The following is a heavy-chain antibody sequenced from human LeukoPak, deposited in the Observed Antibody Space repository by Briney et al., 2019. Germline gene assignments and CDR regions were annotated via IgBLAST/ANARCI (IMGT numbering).Heavy chain of an antibody. CDR3: ARRSDYHGSGESYYYYGMDV. V-gene: IGHV5-51*01. J-gene: IGHJ6*02. CDR2: IYPGDSDT. CDR1: GYSFTSYW. D-gene: IGHD3-10*01. Sequence: GESLKISCKGSGYSFTSYWIGWVRQMPGKGLEWMGIIYPGDSDTRYSPSFQGQVTISADKSISTAYLQWSSLKASDTAMYYCARRSDYHGSGESYYYYGMDVWGQGTTVTVSS.